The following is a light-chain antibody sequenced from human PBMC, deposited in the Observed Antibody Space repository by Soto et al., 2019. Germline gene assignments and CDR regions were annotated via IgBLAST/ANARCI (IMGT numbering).Light chain of an antibody. CDR3: GSITRSSTSV. V-gene: IGLV3-21*02. CDR2: QGMVFYDGNFHDAS. Sequence: SYELTQPPSVSVAPGQTARITCGGTNGGGKTGNWYQQKPGQAPVLVLYQGMVFYDGNFHDASDRPSGIPERISASTSGNTATLTISGIQAEDEGDYYCGSITRSSTSVFGTGTKVTVL. J-gene: IGLJ1*01. CDR1: NGGGKT.